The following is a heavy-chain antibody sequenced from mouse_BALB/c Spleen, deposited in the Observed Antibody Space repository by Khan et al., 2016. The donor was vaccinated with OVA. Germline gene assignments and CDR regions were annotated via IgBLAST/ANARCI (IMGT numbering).Heavy chain of an antibody. Sequence: QVQLQQSGAELARPGASVKMSCKASGYTFPSNTMHWVKQRPGQGLEWMGYINPRSDYTIYNQKFKDKATLTADISSTTAYMQLSSLTSDDSAVYYGARRTSGYTMDYWGQGTSVTVSS. V-gene: IGHV1-4*01. CDR1: GYTFPSNT. CDR3: ARRTSGYTMDY. CDR2: INPRSDYT. D-gene: IGHD2-14*01. J-gene: IGHJ4*01.